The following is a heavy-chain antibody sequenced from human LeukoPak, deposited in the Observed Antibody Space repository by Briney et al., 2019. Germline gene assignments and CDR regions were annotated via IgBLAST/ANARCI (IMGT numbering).Heavy chain of an antibody. CDR1: GFTFSSYS. D-gene: IGHD1-26*01. J-gene: IGHJ4*02. V-gene: IGHV3-21*01. CDR2: ISSSSSYI. Sequence: GGSLRLSCAASGFTFSSYSMNWVRQAPGKGLEWVSSISSSSSYIYYADSVEGRFTISRDNAKNSLYLQMNSLRAEDTAVYYCARDSGSYHYAEDYWGQGTLVTVSS. CDR3: ARDSGSYHYAEDY.